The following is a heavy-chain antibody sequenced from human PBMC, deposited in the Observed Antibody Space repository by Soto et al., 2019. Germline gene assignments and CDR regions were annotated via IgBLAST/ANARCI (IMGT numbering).Heavy chain of an antibody. J-gene: IGHJ6*02. CDR2: ISSYSRYT. Sequence: PGGSLRLSCAVSGFTFSSYNMNWVRQAPGKGLEWVSSISSYSRYTYYADSVKGRFTISRDNAKNSLYLQMNSLRAEDTAVYYWARAYCGCANVRDYYRIDVWGQGTLVTVSS. D-gene: IGHD2-21*01. CDR3: ARAYCGCANVRDYYRIDV. CDR1: GFTFSSYN. V-gene: IGHV3-21*01.